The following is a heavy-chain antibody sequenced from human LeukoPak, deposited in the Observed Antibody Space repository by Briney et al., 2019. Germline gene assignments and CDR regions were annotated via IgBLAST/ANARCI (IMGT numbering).Heavy chain of an antibody. V-gene: IGHV4-59*01. Sequence: SETLSLTCTVSGGSISSYYWSWIRQPPGKGLEWIGYIYYSGSTNYNPSLKSRVTISVDTSKNQFSLKLSSVTAADTAVYYCARVDYGGNPLDYWGRGTLVTVSS. CDR1: GGSISSYY. CDR2: IYYSGST. CDR3: ARVDYGGNPLDY. D-gene: IGHD4-23*01. J-gene: IGHJ4*02.